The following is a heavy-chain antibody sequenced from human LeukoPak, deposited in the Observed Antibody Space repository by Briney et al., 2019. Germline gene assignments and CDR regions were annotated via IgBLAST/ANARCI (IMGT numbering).Heavy chain of an antibody. J-gene: IGHJ6*02. CDR2: IKGDGSST. CDR1: GFTFSTYW. V-gene: IGHV3-74*01. D-gene: IGHD3-10*01. Sequence: GGSLRLSCAASGFTFSTYWMHWVRQAPGKGLVWVSRIKGDGSSTSYADSVKGRFTISRDNSKNTLYLQMNNLRVEDTAVYYCARDLDKYGRIYGMDVWGQGTTVTVSS. CDR3: ARDLDKYGRIYGMDV.